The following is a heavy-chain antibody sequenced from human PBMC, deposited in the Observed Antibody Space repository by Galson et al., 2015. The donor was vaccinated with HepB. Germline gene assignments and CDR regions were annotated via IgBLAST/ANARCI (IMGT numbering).Heavy chain of an antibody. Sequence: SLRLSCAASGFTFSGSAMHWVRQASGKGLEWVGRIRSKANSYATAYAASVKGRFTISRDDSKNTAYLQMNSLKTEDTAVYYCTTSQIAVAGSSLWGQGTLVTVSS. D-gene: IGHD6-19*01. CDR3: TTSQIAVAGSSL. CDR1: GFTFSGSA. CDR2: IRSKANSYAT. J-gene: IGHJ4*02. V-gene: IGHV3-73*01.